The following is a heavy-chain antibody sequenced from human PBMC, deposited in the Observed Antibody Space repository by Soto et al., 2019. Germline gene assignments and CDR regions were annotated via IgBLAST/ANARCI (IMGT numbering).Heavy chain of an antibody. J-gene: IGHJ4*02. CDR2: ISGSGGST. CDR3: AKLGQEHFGVVIVTPYYFDY. CDR1: GFTFSSYA. Sequence: GGSLRLSCAASGFTFSSYAMSWVRQAPGKGLEWVSAISGSGGSTYYADSVKGRFTISRDNSKNTLYLQMNSLRAEDTAVYYCAKLGQEHFGVVIVTPYYFDYWGQGTLVTVSS. D-gene: IGHD3-3*01. V-gene: IGHV3-23*01.